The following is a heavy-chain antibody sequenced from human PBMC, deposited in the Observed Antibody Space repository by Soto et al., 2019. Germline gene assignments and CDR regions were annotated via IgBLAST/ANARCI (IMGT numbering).Heavy chain of an antibody. Sequence: PGGSLRLSCAASGFTVSSNYMSWVRQAPGKGLEWVSTIYSNGNTYYADSVKGRFAISRDKSKNTLYLQMNSLRAEDTAVYYCARDFPLSEYRFSGSYYYNYWGQGTLVTV. CDR2: IYSNGNT. CDR1: GFTVSSNY. D-gene: IGHD1-26*01. V-gene: IGHV3-53*01. CDR3: ARDFPLSEYRFSGSYYYNY. J-gene: IGHJ4*02.